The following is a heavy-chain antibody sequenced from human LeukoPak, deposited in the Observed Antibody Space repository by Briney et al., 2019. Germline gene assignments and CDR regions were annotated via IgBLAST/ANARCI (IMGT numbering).Heavy chain of an antibody. J-gene: IGHJ4*02. V-gene: IGHV4-38-2*02. CDR1: DYSISSGYY. CDR3: ARDTEGEYYFDY. D-gene: IGHD1-26*01. CDR2: IHHSGST. Sequence: SETLSLTCTVSDYSISSGYYWGWIRQPPGKGLEWIVSIHHSGSTYYNPSLRSRVTISVDTSKNQFSLKLTSVTAADTAVYYCARDTEGEYYFDYWGQGTLVTVSS.